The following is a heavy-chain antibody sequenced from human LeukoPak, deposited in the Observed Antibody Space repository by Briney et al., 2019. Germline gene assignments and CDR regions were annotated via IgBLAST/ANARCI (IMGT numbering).Heavy chain of an antibody. D-gene: IGHD3-22*01. V-gene: IGHV3-21*01. J-gene: IGHJ4*02. CDR3: ARVSPLVVRLSDY. CDR1: GFTFSSYS. Sequence: GGSLRLSCAASGFTFSSYSMNWVRQAPGKGLEWVSSISSSSSYIYYADSVKGRFTVSRDNAKNSLYLQMNSLRAEDTAVYYCARVSPLVVRLSDYWGQGTLVTVSS. CDR2: ISSSSSYI.